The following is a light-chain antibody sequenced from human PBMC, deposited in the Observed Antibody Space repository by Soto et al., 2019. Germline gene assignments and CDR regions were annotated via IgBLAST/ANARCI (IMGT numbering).Light chain of an antibody. CDR1: ANDVGGHNY. Sequence: QSALTQPRSVSGSPGQSAIISCTGTANDVGGHNYVSWYQQHPGEAPKLLIYDVTERPSGVPDRFSGSKSGNTASLTISGLQTEDEADYYCYSYAGTYTFVFGTGTKLTVL. J-gene: IGLJ1*01. CDR3: YSYAGTYTFV. CDR2: DVT. V-gene: IGLV2-11*01.